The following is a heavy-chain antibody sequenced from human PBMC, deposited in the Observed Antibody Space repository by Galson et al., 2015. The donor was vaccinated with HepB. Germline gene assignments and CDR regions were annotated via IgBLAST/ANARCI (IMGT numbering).Heavy chain of an antibody. CDR3: ASTYYCTHGLCYKGQGPVYGMDV. V-gene: IGHV1-69*13. Sequence: SVKVSCKAFGGTLSSYGFSWVRQAPGQGPEWMGGIIPVFGTVNYAQKFQGRVTITADESTSTAYMELSSLRSEDTAVYYCASTYYCTHGLCYKGQGPVYGMDVWGQGATVTVSS. CDR2: IIPVFGTV. CDR1: GGTLSSYG. J-gene: IGHJ6*02. D-gene: IGHD2-8*01.